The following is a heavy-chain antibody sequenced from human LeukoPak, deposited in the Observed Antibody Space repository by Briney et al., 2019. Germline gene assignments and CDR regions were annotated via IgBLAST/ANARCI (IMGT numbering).Heavy chain of an antibody. D-gene: IGHD3-22*01. CDR3: ARAEYYYDSSGLFHYDY. Sequence: PGGPLRLSCAASGFTFSSYEMNWVRQAPGKGLEWVSYISSSGSTIYYADSVKGRFTISRDNAKNSLYLQMNSLRAEDTAVYYCARAEYYYDSSGLFHYDYWGQGTLVTVSS. CDR1: GFTFSSYE. J-gene: IGHJ4*02. V-gene: IGHV3-48*03. CDR2: ISSSGSTI.